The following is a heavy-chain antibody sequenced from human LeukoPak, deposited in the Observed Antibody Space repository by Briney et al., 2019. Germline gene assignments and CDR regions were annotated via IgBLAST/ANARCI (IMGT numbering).Heavy chain of an antibody. CDR3: ARGRRNFWSGYYY. CDR2: IKQDGSEK. D-gene: IGHD3-3*01. V-gene: IGHV3-7*01. J-gene: IGHJ4*02. CDR1: GFTFSSYW. Sequence: GGSLRLSCAASGFTFSSYWMSWVRQAPGKGLEWVANIKQDGSEKYYVDSVKGRFTISRDNAKNSLYLQMNSLRAEDTAVYYCARGRRNFWSGYYYWGQGTLVTVSS.